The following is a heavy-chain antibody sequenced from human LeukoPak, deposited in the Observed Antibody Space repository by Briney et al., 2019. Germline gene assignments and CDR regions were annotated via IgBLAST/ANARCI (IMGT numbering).Heavy chain of an antibody. D-gene: IGHD3-3*01. Sequence: GGSLRLSCAASGFTFSSYSMNWVRQAPGKGLEWVSSISSSSSYIYYADSVKGRFTISRDNAKNSLYLQMNSLRAEDTAVYYCARDPPGFWSGYSFYYYYGMDVWGQGTTVTVSS. CDR1: GFTFSSYS. V-gene: IGHV3-21*01. CDR2: ISSSSSYI. J-gene: IGHJ6*02. CDR3: ARDPPGFWSGYSFYYYYGMDV.